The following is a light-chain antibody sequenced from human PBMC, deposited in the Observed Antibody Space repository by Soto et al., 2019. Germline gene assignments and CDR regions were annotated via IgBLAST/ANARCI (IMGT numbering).Light chain of an antibody. V-gene: IGLV4-60*02. Sequence: QSVLTQSSSASASLGSSVKLTCTLSSGHSSYIISWHQQQPGKAPRYWMKLEGSGSYNKGSGVPDRFSCSSSGADRYLTISNLQFEDDADYYCETWDSTTRVFGGGTKLTVL. CDR1: SGHSSYI. CDR3: ETWDSTTRV. J-gene: IGLJ3*02. CDR2: LEGSGSY.